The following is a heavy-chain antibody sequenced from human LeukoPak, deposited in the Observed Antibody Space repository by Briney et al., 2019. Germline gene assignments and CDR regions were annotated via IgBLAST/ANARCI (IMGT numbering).Heavy chain of an antibody. J-gene: IGHJ5*02. CDR1: GYTFSNYG. Sequence: GASVKVSCKASGYTFSNYGISWVRQAPGQGLEWMGWISIYNSNTNYAQKFQGRVTMTTDTSTSTAYMELRSLRSDDTAVYYCARYIVVVWEGFDPWGQGTLVTVSS. D-gene: IGHD2-15*01. CDR3: ARYIVVVWEGFDP. CDR2: ISIYNSNT. V-gene: IGHV1-18*01.